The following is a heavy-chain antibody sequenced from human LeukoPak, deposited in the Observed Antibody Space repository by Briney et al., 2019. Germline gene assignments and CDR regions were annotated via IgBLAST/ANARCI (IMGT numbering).Heavy chain of an antibody. Sequence: ASVKVSCKASGYTFTSYGISWVRQAPGQGLEWMGWINPNSGGTNYAQKFQGRVTMTRDTSISTAYMELSRLRSDDTAVYYCARGGLVAAAGHWFDPWGQGTLVTVSS. CDR3: ARGGLVAAAGHWFDP. CDR2: INPNSGGT. D-gene: IGHD6-13*01. J-gene: IGHJ5*02. V-gene: IGHV1-2*02. CDR1: GYTFTSYG.